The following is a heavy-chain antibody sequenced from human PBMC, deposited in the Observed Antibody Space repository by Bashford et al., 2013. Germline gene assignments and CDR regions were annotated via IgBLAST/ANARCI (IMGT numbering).Heavy chain of an antibody. J-gene: IGHJ4*02. CDR2: IDPSDSYT. D-gene: IGHD6-13*01. V-gene: IGHV5-10-1*01. CDR1: IQLYLATG. Sequence: GESLKISCKGSWIQLYLATGSAGCARCPGKAWSGWGGIDPSDSYTNYSPSFQGHVTISADKSISTAYLQWSSLKASDTAMYYCARLAAAGYYFDYWGQGTLVTVSS. CDR3: ARLAAAGYYFDY.